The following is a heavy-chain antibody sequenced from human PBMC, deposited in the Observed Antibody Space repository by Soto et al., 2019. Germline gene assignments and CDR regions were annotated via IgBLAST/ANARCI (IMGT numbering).Heavy chain of an antibody. CDR3: ARSQCSGGSCYPTPLDY. CDR2: ISSNGGST. V-gene: IGHV3-64*01. CDR1: GFTFSSYA. D-gene: IGHD2-15*01. Sequence: GGSLRLSCAASGFTFSSYAMHWVRQAPGKGLEYVSAISSNGGSTYYANSVKGRFTISRDNSKNTLYLQMGSLRAEDMAVYYCARSQCSGGSCYPTPLDYWGQGTLVTVSS. J-gene: IGHJ4*02.